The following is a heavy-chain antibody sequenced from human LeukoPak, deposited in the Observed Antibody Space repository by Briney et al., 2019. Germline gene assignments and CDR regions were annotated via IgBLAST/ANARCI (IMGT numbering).Heavy chain of an antibody. Sequence: GGSLRLSCAASGFTFSSYWMSWVRQAPGKGLEWVANIKQDGSEKYYVDSVKGRFTISRDNAKNSLYLQMNSLRAEDTAVYYCARVKFGESYAPKSYYYYYMDVWGKGTTVTISS. V-gene: IGHV3-7*01. CDR1: GFTFSSYW. D-gene: IGHD3-10*01. CDR3: ARVKFGESYAPKSYYYYYMDV. J-gene: IGHJ6*03. CDR2: IKQDGSEK.